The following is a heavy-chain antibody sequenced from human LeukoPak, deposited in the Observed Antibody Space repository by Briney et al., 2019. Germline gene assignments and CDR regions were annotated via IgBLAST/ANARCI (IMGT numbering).Heavy chain of an antibody. Sequence: SETRSLTCAAYGGSFSGYYWSWIRQPPGKGLEWIGEINHSGSTNYNPSLKSRVTISVDTSKNQFSLKLSSVTAADTAVYYCARGGRRGEHWGQGTLVTVSS. J-gene: IGHJ1*01. CDR2: INHSGST. CDR1: GGSFSGYY. D-gene: IGHD1-26*01. CDR3: ARGGRRGEH. V-gene: IGHV4-34*01.